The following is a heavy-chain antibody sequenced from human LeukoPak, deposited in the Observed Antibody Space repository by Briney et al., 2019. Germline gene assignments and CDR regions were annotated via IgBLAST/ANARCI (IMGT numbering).Heavy chain of an antibody. D-gene: IGHD2-2*01. CDR2: IIPIFGTP. CDR3: ARSSPPAYQLLDDY. V-gene: IGHV1-69*05. Sequence: GASVKVSCKASGGTFSTYTINWVRQAPGQGLEWMGRIIPIFGTPNYAQKFQGRATITTDESTTTAYMELSSLRSEDTAVYYCARSSPPAYQLLDDYWGQGTLVTVSS. CDR1: GGTFSTYT. J-gene: IGHJ4*02.